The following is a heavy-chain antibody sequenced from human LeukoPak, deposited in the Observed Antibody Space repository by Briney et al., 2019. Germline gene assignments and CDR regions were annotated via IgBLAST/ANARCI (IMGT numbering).Heavy chain of an antibody. Sequence: GGSLRLSCAASGFTFSSYGMHWVRQAPGKGLEWVAFTRYDGSTKYYADSVNGRFTISRDNSKNTLYLQMNSLRAEDTAMYYCTKDRDSAASDIDVWGRGTTVTVS. D-gene: IGHD6-13*01. CDR3: TKDRDSAASDIDV. V-gene: IGHV3-30*02. CDR1: GFTFSSYG. J-gene: IGHJ6*03. CDR2: TRYDGSTK.